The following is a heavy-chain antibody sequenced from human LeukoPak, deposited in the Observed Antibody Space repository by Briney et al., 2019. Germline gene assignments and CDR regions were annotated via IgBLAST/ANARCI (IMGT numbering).Heavy chain of an antibody. CDR1: GFTFSSYG. V-gene: IGHV3-33*06. Sequence: GGSLTLSCAASGFTFSSYGMRWVRPPPRKGREWVAVILSDGSNNNYTDSGKGRLTIPRDNSKNTLYLQMNSLRAEDKAVYYCANDRTYYDSSGYPTNPFDIWGQGTMVTVSS. D-gene: IGHD3-22*01. CDR3: ANDRTYYDSSGYPTNPFDI. CDR2: ILSDGSNN. J-gene: IGHJ3*02.